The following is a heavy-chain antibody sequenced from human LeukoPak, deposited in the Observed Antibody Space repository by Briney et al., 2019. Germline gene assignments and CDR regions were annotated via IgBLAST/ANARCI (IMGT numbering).Heavy chain of an antibody. J-gene: IGHJ4*02. CDR3: ARDDYNTLGYNFHY. D-gene: IGHD1-1*01. CDR1: GFTFADHA. V-gene: IGHV3-9*01. Sequence: GTSLRLSCVASGFTFADHAMHWVRRAPGQGLEWVTGINWDNDSIVYAASVRGRFTVSRDNAKNTLYLQMNRLRPEDTAFYYCARDDYNTLGYNFHYWGQGTLVTVSS. CDR2: INWDNDSI.